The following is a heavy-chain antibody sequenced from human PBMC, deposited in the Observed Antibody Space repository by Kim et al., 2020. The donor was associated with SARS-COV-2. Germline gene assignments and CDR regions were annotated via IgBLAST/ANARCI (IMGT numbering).Heavy chain of an antibody. J-gene: IGHJ6*02. V-gene: IGHV1-2*02. CDR2: INPNSGGT. D-gene: IGHD2-2*02. Sequence: ASVKVSCKASGYAFTAYYLHWVRQAPGQGLEWMGWINPNSGGTDYAQKFHGRVTMTRDTSINTAYMELSRLRSDDTAVYYCARRNQLLYQDYYYGMDVWGQGTTVTVSS. CDR3: ARRNQLLYQDYYYGMDV. CDR1: GYAFTAYY.